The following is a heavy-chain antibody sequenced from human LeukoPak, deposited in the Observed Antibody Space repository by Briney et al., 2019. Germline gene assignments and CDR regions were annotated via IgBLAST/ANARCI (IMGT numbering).Heavy chain of an antibody. CDR2: ISSSGSTI. D-gene: IGHD3-9*01. Sequence: GGSLRLSCAASGFTFSSYEMNWVRQAPGKGLEWVSYISSSGSTIYYADSVKGRFTISRDNAKNSLYLQMNSLRAEDTAVYYCASNTKIHYDILTGYYTPPYYYYGMDVWGQGTTLSVSS. CDR1: GFTFSSYE. V-gene: IGHV3-48*03. J-gene: IGHJ6*02. CDR3: ASNTKIHYDILTGYYTPPYYYYGMDV.